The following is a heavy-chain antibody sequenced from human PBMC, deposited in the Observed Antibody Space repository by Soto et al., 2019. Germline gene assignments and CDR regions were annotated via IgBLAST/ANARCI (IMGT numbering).Heavy chain of an antibody. D-gene: IGHD2-2*01. CDR2: IVVGSGSG. V-gene: IGHV1-58*01. CDR1: GFTFTSSA. CDR3: ARVLVPAAIWSGYYYYYYGMDV. Sequence: GASVKVSCKASGFTFTSSAVQWVRQARGQRPEWIGWIVVGSGSGNYAQRFQERVTITRDMSTSTAYMELSSLRSEDTAVYYCARVLVPAAIWSGYYYYYYGMDVWGQGTTVTVSS. J-gene: IGHJ6*02.